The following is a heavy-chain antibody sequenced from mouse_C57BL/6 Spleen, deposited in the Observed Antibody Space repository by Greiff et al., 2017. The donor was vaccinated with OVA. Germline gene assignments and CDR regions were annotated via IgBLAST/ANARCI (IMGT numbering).Heavy chain of an antibody. D-gene: IGHD1-1*01. Sequence: EVKLQESGPGLVKPSQSLSLTCSVTGYSITSGYYWNWIRQFPGNKLEWMGYISYDGSNNYNPSLKNRISITRDTSKNQFFLKLNSVTTEDTATYYCARGYYYGSSPYAMDYWGQGTSVTVSS. CDR1: GYSITSGYY. V-gene: IGHV3-6*01. CDR3: ARGYYYGSSPYAMDY. CDR2: ISYDGSN. J-gene: IGHJ4*01.